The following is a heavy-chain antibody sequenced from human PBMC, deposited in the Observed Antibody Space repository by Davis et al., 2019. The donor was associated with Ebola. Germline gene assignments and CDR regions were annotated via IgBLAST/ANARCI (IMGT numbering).Heavy chain of an antibody. CDR1: GFTFSSYG. Sequence: GGSLRLSCAASGFTFSSYGMHWVRQAPGKGLEWVAVISYDGSNKYYADSVKGRFTISRDNSKNTLYLQMNSLRAEDTAVYYCARDEPYYDILGDPFDPWGQGTLVTVSS. CDR3: ARDEPYYDILGDPFDP. CDR2: ISYDGSNK. V-gene: IGHV3-30*03. D-gene: IGHD3-9*01. J-gene: IGHJ5*02.